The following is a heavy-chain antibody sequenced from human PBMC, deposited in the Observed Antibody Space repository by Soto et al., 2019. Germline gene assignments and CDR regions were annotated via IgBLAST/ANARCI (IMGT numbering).Heavy chain of an antibody. CDR2: IYYSGST. CDR1: GGSISSGGYY. Sequence: QVQLQESGPGLVKPSQTLSLTCTVSGGSISSGGYYWSWIRQHPGKGLEWIGYIYYSGSTYYNPSLESRVTISVDTSKNQSSLKLSSVTAADTAVYYCARVRSSVSYYFDYWGQGTLVTVSS. D-gene: IGHD3-10*01. V-gene: IGHV4-31*03. CDR3: ARVRSSVSYYFDY. J-gene: IGHJ4*02.